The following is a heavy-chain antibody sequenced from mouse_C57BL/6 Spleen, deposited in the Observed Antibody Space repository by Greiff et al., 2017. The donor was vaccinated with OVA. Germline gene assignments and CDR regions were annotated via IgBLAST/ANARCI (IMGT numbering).Heavy chain of an antibody. V-gene: IGHV14-3*01. J-gene: IGHJ2*01. CDR1: GFNIKNTY. Sequence: VQLQQSVAELVRPGASVKLSCTASGFNIKNTYMHWVKQRPEQGLEWIGRIDPANGNPKYAPRFQGKAPITADTSSNTAYLQLSSLTSEDTAIYYCARGAYYSNYPDYWGQGTTHTVSS. CDR2: IDPANGNP. CDR3: ARGAYYSNYPDY. D-gene: IGHD2-5*01.